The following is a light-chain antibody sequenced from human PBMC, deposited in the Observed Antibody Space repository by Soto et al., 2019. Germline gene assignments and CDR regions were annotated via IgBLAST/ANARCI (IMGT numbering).Light chain of an antibody. CDR2: DAS. CDR3: QQRSNLLT. Sequence: EIVLTQSPATLSLSPGERATLSCRASQSVSSYLAWYQQKPGQAPRLLIYDASNRATGIPARFSGSGSGTDFTLTISSREPEGFAVYYCQQRSNLLTFGGGTKGEIK. CDR1: QSVSSY. J-gene: IGKJ4*01. V-gene: IGKV3-11*01.